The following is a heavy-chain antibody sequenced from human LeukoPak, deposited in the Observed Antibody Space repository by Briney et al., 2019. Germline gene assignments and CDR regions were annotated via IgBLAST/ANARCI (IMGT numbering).Heavy chain of an antibody. CDR1: GYTFTSYD. CDR2: IIPIFGTA. J-gene: IGHJ6*03. V-gene: IGHV1-69*05. CDR3: ARGRFGELWHYYYMDV. D-gene: IGHD3-10*01. Sequence: SVKVSCKTSGYTFTSYDINWVRQAPGQGLEWMGGIIPIFGTANYAQKFQGRVTITTDESTSTAYMELSSLRSEDTAVYYCARGRFGELWHYYYMDVWGKGTTVTVSS.